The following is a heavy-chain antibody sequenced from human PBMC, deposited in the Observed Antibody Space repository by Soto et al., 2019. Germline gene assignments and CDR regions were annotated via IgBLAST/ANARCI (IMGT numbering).Heavy chain of an antibody. V-gene: IGHV1-8*01. CDR3: ARVVRFFGGHAGY. D-gene: IGHD3-3*01. J-gene: IGHJ4*02. CDR1: GYTFTEFD. Sequence: QVLLVQAGADVKKPGASVKVSCKTSGYTFTEFDINWVRQAPGQGLEWMGWMNTNTGNTGYAQKFQGLVTMTRDTSISTAYMALRRLRSEDTAVYYCARVVRFFGGHAGYWGQGTLVTVSS. CDR2: MNTNTGNT.